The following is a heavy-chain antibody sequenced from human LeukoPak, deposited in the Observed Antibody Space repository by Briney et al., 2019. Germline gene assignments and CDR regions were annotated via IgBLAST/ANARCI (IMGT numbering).Heavy chain of an antibody. Sequence: PGGSLRLSCAASGFTFRNHDLNWVRQAPGKGLEWVSYISSSGITIYYADSVKGRFTISRDNAKNSLYLQMNSLRAEDTAVYYCARESQEKFAYGVDYWGQGTLVTVSS. CDR3: ARESQEKFAYGVDY. CDR2: ISSSGITI. V-gene: IGHV3-48*03. J-gene: IGHJ4*02. CDR1: GFTFRNHD. D-gene: IGHD3-16*01.